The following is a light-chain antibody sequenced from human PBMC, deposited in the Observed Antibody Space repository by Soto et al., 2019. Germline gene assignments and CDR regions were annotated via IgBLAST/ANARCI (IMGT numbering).Light chain of an antibody. Sequence: QSVLTQSPSVSGAPRQSVNISCSGNNSNIGSNAVHWYQQLPGKAPKLLMYYNDMLPSGVSDRFSGSKSGTSASLAISGLQSEDEGDYYCATWDDRLTAWEFGRGTQLTVL. CDR3: ATWDDRLTAWE. J-gene: IGLJ3*02. CDR2: YND. CDR1: NSNIGSNA. V-gene: IGLV1-36*01.